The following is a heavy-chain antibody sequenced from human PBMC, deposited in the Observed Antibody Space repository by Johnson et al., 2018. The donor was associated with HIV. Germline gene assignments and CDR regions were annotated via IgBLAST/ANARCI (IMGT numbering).Heavy chain of an antibody. CDR3: TTSYSSGWYGANDAFVI. CDR1: GFTFGSYV. Sequence: VQLVESGGGVVRPGGSLRLSCAASGFTFGSYVMSWVRQAPGKGLEWVGRVKSITDGGTTDYTAPVTGRFTISRDDSKNTLYLQMNRLKTEDTALYYCTTSYSSGWYGANDAFVIWGQGTMVTVSS. D-gene: IGHD6-19*01. CDR2: VKSITDGGTT. V-gene: IGHV3-15*01. J-gene: IGHJ3*02.